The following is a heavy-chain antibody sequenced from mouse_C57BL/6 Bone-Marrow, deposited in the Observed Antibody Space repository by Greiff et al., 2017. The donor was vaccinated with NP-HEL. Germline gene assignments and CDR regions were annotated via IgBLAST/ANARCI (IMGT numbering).Heavy chain of an antibody. CDR1: GFTFSDYY. V-gene: IGHV5-16*01. D-gene: IGHD4-1*01. Sequence: DVMLVESEGGLVQPGSSMKLSCTASGFTFSDYYMAWVRQVPEKGLEWVANINYDGSSTYYLDSLKSRFIISRDNAKNILYLQMSSLKSEDTATYYCARDRLGRYFDYWGQGTTLTVSS. J-gene: IGHJ2*01. CDR3: ARDRLGRYFDY. CDR2: INYDGSST.